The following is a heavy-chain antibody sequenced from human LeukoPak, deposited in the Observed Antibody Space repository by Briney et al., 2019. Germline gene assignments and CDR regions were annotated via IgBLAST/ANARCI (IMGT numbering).Heavy chain of an antibody. CDR1: GFPFSKYA. D-gene: IGHD1-26*01. J-gene: IGHJ6*03. CDR3: AKVGGSYYYYYMDV. CDR2: ISGSGGST. Sequence: PGGSLLLSCAASGFPFSKYAMSCVRQAPGKGLEWVSTISGSGGSTYYADSVKGRFTISRDNSKNTLYLQMNSLRAEDTAVYYCAKVGGSYYYYYMDVWGKGTTVTVSS. V-gene: IGHV3-23*01.